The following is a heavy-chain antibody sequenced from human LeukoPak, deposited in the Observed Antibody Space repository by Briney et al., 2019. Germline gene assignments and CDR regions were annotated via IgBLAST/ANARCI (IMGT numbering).Heavy chain of an antibody. V-gene: IGHV3-53*01. Sequence: GGSLRLSCAASGFTVSSNYMSWVRQAPGKGLEWVSVIYSGGSTYYADSVKGRFTISRDNSKNTLYLQMNSLRAEDTAVYYCAASYDCWSGSFDYWGQGTLVTVSS. CDR1: GFTVSSNY. CDR2: IYSGGST. D-gene: IGHD3-3*01. J-gene: IGHJ4*02. CDR3: AASYDCWSGSFDY.